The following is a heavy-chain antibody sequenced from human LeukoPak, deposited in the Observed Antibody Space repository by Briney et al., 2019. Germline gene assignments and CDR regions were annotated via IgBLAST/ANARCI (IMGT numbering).Heavy chain of an antibody. V-gene: IGHV3-30*18. CDR3: AKEWGGIAGYYYYGMDV. D-gene: IGHD2-21*01. CDR1: GFTFSSYG. Sequence: GRSLRLSCAASGFTFSSYGMHWVRQAPGKGLEWVAVISYDGSNKYYADSVKGRFTISRDNSKNTLYLQMNSLGAEDTAVYYCAKEWGGIAGYYYYGMDVWGQGTTVTVSS. CDR2: ISYDGSNK. J-gene: IGHJ6*02.